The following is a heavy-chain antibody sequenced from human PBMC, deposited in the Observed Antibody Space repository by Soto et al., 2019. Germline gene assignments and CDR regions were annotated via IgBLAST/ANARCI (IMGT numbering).Heavy chain of an antibody. CDR1: GYSFTSYW. V-gene: IGHV5-51*01. J-gene: IGHJ6*03. CDR3: ARHGPRITIFGVVTYYYYMDV. CDR2: IYPGDSDT. D-gene: IGHD3-3*01. Sequence: PAGSLKISCKGSGYSFTSYWIGWVRQMPGKGLEWTGTIYPGDSDTRYSPSFQGQVTISADKSISTAYLQWSSLKASDTAMYYCARHGPRITIFGVVTYYYYMDVWGKGT.